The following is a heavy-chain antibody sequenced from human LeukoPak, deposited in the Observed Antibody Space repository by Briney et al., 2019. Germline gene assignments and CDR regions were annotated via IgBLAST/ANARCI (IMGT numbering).Heavy chain of an antibody. J-gene: IGHJ5*02. Sequence: GGSLGLSCAASGFTFSDYYMSWIRQAPGKGLEWVSYISSSSSYTNYADSVKGRFTISRDNAKNSLYLQMNSLRAEDTAVYYCARSICSGGSCYSGNWFDPWGQGTLVTVSS. CDR3: ARSICSGGSCYSGNWFDP. V-gene: IGHV3-11*06. CDR1: GFTFSDYY. CDR2: ISSSSSYT. D-gene: IGHD2-15*01.